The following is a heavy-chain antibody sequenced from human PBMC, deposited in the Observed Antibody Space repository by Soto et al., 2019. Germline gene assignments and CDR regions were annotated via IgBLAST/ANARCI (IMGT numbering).Heavy chain of an antibody. Sequence: SGPTLVNPSQTLTLTCTFSGFSLSSTGVGVAWIRQPPGKALEWLAVIYWDDDKRYSTSLKNRLTVSKDTSKNQVVLTMTNVAPADTATYYCAHGTFGGIIVAGSMDVWGQGTTVTVSS. CDR2: IYWDDDK. D-gene: IGHD3-16*02. CDR3: AHGTFGGIIVAGSMDV. J-gene: IGHJ6*02. V-gene: IGHV2-5*02. CDR1: GFSLSSTGVG.